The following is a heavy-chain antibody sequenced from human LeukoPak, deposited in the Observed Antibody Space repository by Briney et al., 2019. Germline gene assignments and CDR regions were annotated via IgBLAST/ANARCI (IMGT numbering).Heavy chain of an antibody. Sequence: HPGGSLRLSCAASGFTFSSYAMSWVRQAPGKGLEWVSAISGSGGSTYYADSVKGRFTISRDNSKNTLYLQMNSLRAEDTAVYYCAITDHSSGWSPFDYWGQGTLVTVSS. J-gene: IGHJ4*02. V-gene: IGHV3-23*01. CDR1: GFTFSSYA. CDR3: AITDHSSGWSPFDY. CDR2: ISGSGGST. D-gene: IGHD6-19*01.